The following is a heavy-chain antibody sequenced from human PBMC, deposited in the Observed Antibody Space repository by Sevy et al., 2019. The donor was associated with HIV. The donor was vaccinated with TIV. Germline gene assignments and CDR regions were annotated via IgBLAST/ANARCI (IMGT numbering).Heavy chain of an antibody. CDR2: IKQDGSEK. CDR1: GFTFSSNW. J-gene: IGHJ3*02. D-gene: IGHD5-18*01. V-gene: IGHV3-7*03. Sequence: GGSLRLSCAASGFTFSSNWMSWVRQAPGKGLEWVANIKQDGSEKYYVDSVKGRFTISRDNAKNSLYLQMNSLRAEDTAVYYCARVDTTVVTSDAFDIWGQGTMVTVSS. CDR3: ARVDTTVVTSDAFDI.